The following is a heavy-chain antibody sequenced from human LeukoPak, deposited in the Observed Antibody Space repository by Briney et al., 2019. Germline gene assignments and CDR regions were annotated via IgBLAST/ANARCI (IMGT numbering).Heavy chain of an antibody. J-gene: IGHJ5*02. CDR3: ARTPNWFDP. CDR1: GFTFSSYA. CDR2: ISYDGSNK. Sequence: TGGSLRLSCAASGFTFSSYAMHWVRQAPGKGLEWVAVISYDGSNKYYADSVKGRFTISRDNSKNTLYLQMNSLRAEDTAVYYCARTPNWFDPWGQGTLVTVSS. V-gene: IGHV3-30-3*01.